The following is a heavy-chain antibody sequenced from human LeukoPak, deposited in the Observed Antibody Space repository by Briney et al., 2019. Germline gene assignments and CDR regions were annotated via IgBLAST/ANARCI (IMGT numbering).Heavy chain of an antibody. J-gene: IGHJ4*02. Sequence: ASVKVSCKASGYTFTSYAMHWVRQAPGQRLEWMGWSNAGNGNTKYSQEFQGRVTMTRDMSTSTVYMELSSLRSEDTAVYYCATGVMVANFDYWGQGTLVTVSS. CDR3: ATGVMVANFDY. V-gene: IGHV1-3*02. D-gene: IGHD4-23*01. CDR2: SNAGNGNT. CDR1: GYTFTSYA.